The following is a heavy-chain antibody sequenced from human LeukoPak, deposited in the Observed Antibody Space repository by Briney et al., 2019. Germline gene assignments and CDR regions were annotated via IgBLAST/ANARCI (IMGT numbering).Heavy chain of an antibody. CDR3: ARDPSVGATNFDY. Sequence: AGGSLRLSCAASGFTFSSYSMNWVRQAPGKGLEWVSSISRSSSYIYYADSVKGRFTISRDNAKNSLYLQMNSLRAEDTAVYYCARDPSVGATNFDYWGQGTLVTVSS. J-gene: IGHJ4*02. V-gene: IGHV3-21*01. CDR1: GFTFSSYS. CDR2: ISRSSSYI. D-gene: IGHD1-26*01.